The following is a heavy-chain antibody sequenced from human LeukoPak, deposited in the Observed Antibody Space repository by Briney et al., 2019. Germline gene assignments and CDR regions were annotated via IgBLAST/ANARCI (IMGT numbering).Heavy chain of an antibody. CDR3: AKDHGWELPSDAFDI. CDR1: GFTFSSYS. D-gene: IGHD1-26*01. CDR2: ISSSSSYI. Sequence: GGSLRLSCAASGFTFSSYSMNWVRQAPGKGLEWVSSISSSSSYIYYADSVKGRFTISRDNSKNTLYLQMNSLRAEDTAVYYCAKDHGWELPSDAFDIWGQGTMVTVSS. V-gene: IGHV3-21*01. J-gene: IGHJ3*02.